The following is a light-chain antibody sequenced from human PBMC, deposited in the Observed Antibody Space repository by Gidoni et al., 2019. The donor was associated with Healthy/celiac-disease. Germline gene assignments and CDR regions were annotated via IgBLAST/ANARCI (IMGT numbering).Light chain of an antibody. Sequence: DIVLTQSPATLSLSPGERATLSCRASQSVSSYLAWYQQKPGQAPRLLIYDASNRATGIPARCSGSGSGTDFTLTISSLEPEDFAVYYCQQRSNWPIFTFGPGTKVDIK. CDR1: QSVSSY. CDR3: QQRSNWPIFT. CDR2: DAS. V-gene: IGKV3-11*01. J-gene: IGKJ3*01.